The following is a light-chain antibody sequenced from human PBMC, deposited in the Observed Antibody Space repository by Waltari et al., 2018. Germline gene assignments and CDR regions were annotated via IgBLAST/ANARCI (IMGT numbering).Light chain of an antibody. V-gene: IGLV1-40*01. Sequence: QSALTQPPSVSGAPGQSVTISCTGTRSNVGAGYDVHWYQQFPGTVPKFLIYGDNRRPSGVSDRFSVSKSATSASLAITGLRAEDEADYYCQSYDNILSGWVFGGGTKLTVL. CDR3: QSYDNILSGWV. CDR2: GDN. J-gene: IGLJ2*01. CDR1: RSNVGAGYD.